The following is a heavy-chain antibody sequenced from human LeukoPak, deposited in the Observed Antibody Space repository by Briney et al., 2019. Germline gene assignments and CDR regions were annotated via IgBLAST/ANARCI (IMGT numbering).Heavy chain of an antibody. V-gene: IGHV3-23*01. CDR2: ISGRGGGT. Sequence: GGSLRLSCAASGFTFSDFDMSWVRQAPGKGLEWVSMISGRGGGTSSADSVKGRFTISRDNSKSKLFLQMDRLRAEDTAVYYCASQTTSSWSQFDYWGQGTLVTVSS. CDR1: GFTFSDFD. J-gene: IGHJ4*02. D-gene: IGHD6-13*01. CDR3: ASQTTSSWSQFDY.